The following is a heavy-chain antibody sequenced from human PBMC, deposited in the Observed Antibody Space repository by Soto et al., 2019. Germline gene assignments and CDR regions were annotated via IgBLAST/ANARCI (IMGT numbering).Heavy chain of an antibody. D-gene: IGHD1-1*01. V-gene: IGHV3-30*18. CDR1: GFTFSNYA. CDR2: TSYDGNNE. Sequence: GGSLRLSCAASGFTFSNYAMHWVRQAPGKGLEWVALTSYDGNNEYYTDSVKGRFTISRDNSKNTLFLQMNSPRPEDTAVYYCAKDKGVFNWATTYFDYWGQGALVTVSS. CDR3: AKDKGVFNWATTYFDY. J-gene: IGHJ4*02.